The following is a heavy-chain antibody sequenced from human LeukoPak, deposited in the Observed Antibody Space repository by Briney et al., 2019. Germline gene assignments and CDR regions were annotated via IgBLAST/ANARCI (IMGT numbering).Heavy chain of an antibody. CDR2: IYYSGST. D-gene: IGHD2-2*01. V-gene: IGHV4-28*03. Sequence: SETLSLTCAVSAYSISSSNWWAWIRQPPGKGLEWIGYIYYSGSTYYNPSLKSRVTISADTSKNQFSLKLSSVTAADTAVYYCARGVSIPAAPKFDYWGQGTLVTVSS. J-gene: IGHJ4*02. CDR1: AYSISSSNW. CDR3: ARGVSIPAAPKFDY.